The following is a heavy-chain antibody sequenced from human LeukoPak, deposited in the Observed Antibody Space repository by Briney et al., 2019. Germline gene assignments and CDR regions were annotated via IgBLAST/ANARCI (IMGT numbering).Heavy chain of an antibody. J-gene: IGHJ4*02. D-gene: IGHD2-2*01. Sequence: ASVKVSCKASGGTFSSYAISWVRQAPGQGLEWMGGIIPIFGTANYEQKFQGRVTITADESTSTAYMELSSLRSEDTAVYYCARTLNYCSSTSCTWDPVGYWGQGTLVTVSS. CDR2: IIPIFGTA. CDR3: ARTLNYCSSTSCTWDPVGY. V-gene: IGHV1-69*13. CDR1: GGTFSSYA.